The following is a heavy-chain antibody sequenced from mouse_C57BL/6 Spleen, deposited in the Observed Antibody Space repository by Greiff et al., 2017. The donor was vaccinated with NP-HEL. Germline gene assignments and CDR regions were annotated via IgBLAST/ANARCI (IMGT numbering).Heavy chain of an antibody. CDR2: ISSGGSYT. J-gene: IGHJ2*01. CDR3: ARLTMITTVFDY. CDR1: GFTFSSYG. D-gene: IGHD2-4*01. Sequence: VQLKESGGDLVKPGGSLKLSCAASGFTFSSYGMSWVRQTPDKRLEWVATISSGGSYTYYPDSVKGRFTISRDNAKNTLYLHMSSLKSEDTAMYYFARLTMITTVFDYWGQGTTLTVSS. V-gene: IGHV5-6*01.